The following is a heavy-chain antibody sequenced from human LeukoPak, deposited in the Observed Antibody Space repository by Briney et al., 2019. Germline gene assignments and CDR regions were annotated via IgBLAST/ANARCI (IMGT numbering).Heavy chain of an antibody. Sequence: SLRLSCAASGFTFDDYAMHWVRQAPGKGLEWVSGISWNSGNIGYADSVKGRFTISRDNAKNSLYLQMNSLRAEDMALYYCAKSLHDSSGYHYFDYWGQGTLVTVSS. CDR1: GFTFDDYA. CDR3: AKSLHDSSGYHYFDY. J-gene: IGHJ4*02. CDR2: ISWNSGNI. D-gene: IGHD3-22*01. V-gene: IGHV3-9*03.